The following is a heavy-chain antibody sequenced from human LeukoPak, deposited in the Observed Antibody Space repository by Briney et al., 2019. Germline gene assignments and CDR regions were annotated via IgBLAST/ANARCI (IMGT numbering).Heavy chain of an antibody. Sequence: SETLSLTCTVSGGSISSHYWSWIRQPPGKGLEWVGYIYYSGSTNYNPSLKSRVTISVDTSKNQFSLKLSSVTAADTAVYYCARVVNYDFWNSYYYYMDVWGKGTTVTVSS. CDR2: IYYSGST. CDR3: ARVVNYDFWNSYYYYMDV. J-gene: IGHJ6*03. D-gene: IGHD3-3*01. V-gene: IGHV4-59*11. CDR1: GGSISSHY.